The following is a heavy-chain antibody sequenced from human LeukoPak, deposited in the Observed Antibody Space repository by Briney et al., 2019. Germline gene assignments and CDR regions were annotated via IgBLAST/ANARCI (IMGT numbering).Heavy chain of an antibody. CDR2: ISYDGSNK. CDR3: AKGLAYYDSSGYYPSFDY. J-gene: IGHJ4*02. CDR1: GFTFNNYG. D-gene: IGHD3-22*01. Sequence: GGSLRPSCAASGFTFNNYGMHWVRQAPGKGLEWVAIISYDGSNKYYADSVKGRFTISRDNSKNTLYLQMNSLRAEDTAVYYCAKGLAYYDSSGYYPSFDYWGQGTLVTVSS. V-gene: IGHV3-30*18.